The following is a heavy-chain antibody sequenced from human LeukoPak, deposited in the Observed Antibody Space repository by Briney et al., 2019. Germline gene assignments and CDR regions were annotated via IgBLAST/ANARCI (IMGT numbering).Heavy chain of an antibody. J-gene: IGHJ3*02. CDR1: GASSSSSY. D-gene: IGHD7-27*01. Sequence: SETLFLTCTVSGASSSSSYCSWIRQPPGKGLEWIGYIHYSGSTNYNLSLKRRVTISVDTSKKQFSLNLSSVTAADTAVYYCARHVDSWGAFDIWGQGTRVTVSS. V-gene: IGHV4-59*08. CDR3: ARHVDSWGAFDI. CDR2: IHYSGST.